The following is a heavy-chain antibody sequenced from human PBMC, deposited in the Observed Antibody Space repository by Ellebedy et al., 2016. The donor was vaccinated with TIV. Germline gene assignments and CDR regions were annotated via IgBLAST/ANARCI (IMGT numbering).Heavy chain of an antibody. CDR1: GFTFSRYW. D-gene: IGHD2-21*01. J-gene: IGHJ4*02. V-gene: IGHV3-74*01. CDR2: IDNDGTRT. Sequence: GESLKISCAASGFTFSRYWMYWVRQVPGEGLEWVSRIDNDGTRTDYADSVKGRFTISRDNAKSTLYLQMSSLRAEDSALYYCASGMVVLMTGTTDYWGQGTLVTVSS. CDR3: ASGMVVLMTGTTDY.